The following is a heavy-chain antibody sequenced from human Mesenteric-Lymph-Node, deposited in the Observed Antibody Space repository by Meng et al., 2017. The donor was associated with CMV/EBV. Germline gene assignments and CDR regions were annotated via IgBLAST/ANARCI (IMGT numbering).Heavy chain of an antibody. D-gene: IGHD2-15*01. CDR3: AKDGTDIIVAGNWFDP. Sequence: GGSLRLSCAASGFTFSSYGMHWVRQAPGKGLEWVAVIWSDGSNKYYAESEKGRFTISRDNSKNTLYLQMNSLKAEDTAVYYCAKDGTDIIVAGNWFDPWGQGTLVTVSS. CDR2: IWSDGSNK. CDR1: GFTFSSYG. V-gene: IGHV3-33*06. J-gene: IGHJ5*02.